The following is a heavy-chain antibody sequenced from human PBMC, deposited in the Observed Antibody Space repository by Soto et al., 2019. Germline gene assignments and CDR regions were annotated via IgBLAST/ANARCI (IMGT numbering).Heavy chain of an antibody. CDR1: GDSISRGGYH. CDR3: ARGDSTSTPYWYFDL. V-gene: IGHV4-31*03. Sequence: SETLSLTCTVSGDSISRGGYHWTWIRQHPGKGLEWIGYTYYTGSTYYNPSLRSRVTISEDTSKNQFSLKLSSVTAADTAVYYCARGDSTSTPYWYFDLWGRGTLVTVSS. D-gene: IGHD6-6*01. CDR2: TYYTGST. J-gene: IGHJ2*01.